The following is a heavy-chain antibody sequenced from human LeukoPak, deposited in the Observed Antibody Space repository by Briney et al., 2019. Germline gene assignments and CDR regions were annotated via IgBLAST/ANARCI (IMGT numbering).Heavy chain of an antibody. CDR1: GGSISSSNW. Sequence: PSETLSLTCAVSGGSISSSNWWGWVRQPPGKGLEWIGEIYHSGSTNYNPSLKSRVTISVDKSKNQFTLKLSSVTAADTAVYYCASTLIGIAVAGTVYWGQGTLVTVSS. CDR2: IYHSGST. J-gene: IGHJ4*02. V-gene: IGHV4-4*02. D-gene: IGHD6-19*01. CDR3: ASTLIGIAVAGTVY.